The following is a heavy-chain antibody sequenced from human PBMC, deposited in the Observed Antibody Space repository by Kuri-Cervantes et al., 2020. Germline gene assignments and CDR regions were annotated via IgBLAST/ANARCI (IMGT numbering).Heavy chain of an antibody. CDR2: ISSSSSYI. Sequence: GESLKISCAASGFTFSSYSMNWVRQAPGKGLEWVSSISSSSSYIYYADSVKGRFTISRDNAKNSLYLQVNSLRAENTAVYYCARVGGYYDILTGYYWDYYYMDVWGKGTTVTVSS. J-gene: IGHJ6*03. CDR1: GFTFSSYS. D-gene: IGHD3-9*01. V-gene: IGHV3-21*01. CDR3: ARVGGYYDILTGYYWDYYYMDV.